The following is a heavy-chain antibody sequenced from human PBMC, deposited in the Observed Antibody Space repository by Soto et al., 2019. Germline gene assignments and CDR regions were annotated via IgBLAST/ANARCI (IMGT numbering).Heavy chain of an antibody. CDR2: IGTAGDT. V-gene: IGHV3-13*01. CDR3: ARADGSGSPGAFDI. Sequence: GGSLRLSCAASGFTFSSYDMHWVRQATGKGLEWVSAIGTAGDTYYPGSVKGRFTISRENAKNSLYLQMNSLRAGDTAVYYCARADGSGSPGAFDIWGQGTMVTVSS. CDR1: GFTFSSYD. D-gene: IGHD3-10*01. J-gene: IGHJ3*02.